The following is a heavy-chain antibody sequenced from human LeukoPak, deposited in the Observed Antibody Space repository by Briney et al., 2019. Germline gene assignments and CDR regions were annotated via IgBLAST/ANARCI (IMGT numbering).Heavy chain of an antibody. CDR1: GGTFISYA. J-gene: IGHJ4*02. V-gene: IGHV1-69*05. D-gene: IGHD1-1*01. CDR3: ARGDGTLYYFDY. CDR2: IIPIFGTA. Sequence: VASVKVSCKASGGTFISYAISWVRQAPGQGLEWMGGIIPIFGTANYAQKFQGRVTITTDESTSTAYMELSSLRSEDTAVYYCARGDGTLYYFDYWGQGTLVTVSS.